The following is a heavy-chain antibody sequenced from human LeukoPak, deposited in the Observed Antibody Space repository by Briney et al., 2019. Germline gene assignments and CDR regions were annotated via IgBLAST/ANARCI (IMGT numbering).Heavy chain of an antibody. CDR3: ARWRWQQPEFDH. Sequence: GGSLRLSCAASGFTFSCHSMSWVRQAPGKGLDWVAHINQDGSVKYYVDSVKGRFTVSRDNAKNSLYLQMNSLRAEDTAVYYCARWRWQQPEFDHWGQGTLVTVSS. V-gene: IGHV3-7*01. J-gene: IGHJ4*02. CDR2: INQDGSVK. CDR1: GFTFSCHS. D-gene: IGHD4-23*01.